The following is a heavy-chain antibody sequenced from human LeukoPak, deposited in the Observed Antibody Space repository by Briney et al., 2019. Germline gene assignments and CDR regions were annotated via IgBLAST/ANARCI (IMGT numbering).Heavy chain of an antibody. CDR1: GFTFSSYA. CDR3: ARASGPFDY. V-gene: IGHV3-30*04. Sequence: GGSLRLSCSASGFTFSSYAMHWVRQAPGKGLEWLAVIWNDGSTKFYADSVRGRFSISRDNSKNTMYLQMNALRAEDTAVYSCARASGPFDYWGQGTLVTVSS. D-gene: IGHD3-10*01. CDR2: IWNDGSTK. J-gene: IGHJ4*02.